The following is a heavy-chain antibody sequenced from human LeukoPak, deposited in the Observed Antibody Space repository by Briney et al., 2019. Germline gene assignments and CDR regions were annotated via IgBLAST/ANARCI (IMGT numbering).Heavy chain of an antibody. V-gene: IGHV3-30-3*01. J-gene: IGHJ4*02. CDR2: ISYDGSNK. CDR3: ARSYSSSWYYFDY. D-gene: IGHD6-13*01. Sequence: GGSLRLSCAASGFTFSSYAMHWGRQAPGKGLEGGAVISYDGSNKYYADAVKGRVTISTDNSKNTLYLQMNSMRAEDTAVYYCARSYSSSWYYFDYWGEGTLVTVSS. CDR1: GFTFSSYA.